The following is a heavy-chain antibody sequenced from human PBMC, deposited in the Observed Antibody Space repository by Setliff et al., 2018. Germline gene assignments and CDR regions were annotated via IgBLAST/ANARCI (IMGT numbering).Heavy chain of an antibody. Sequence: PGGSLRLSCEASGFIFGSFGMYWVRQAPGKGLEWVAFIRYDGHNKYYADSVQGRFTISRDNSKNTLFLQMDSLRDDDTAVYYCAKDSLEVVIALHGMDVWGQGTTVTVSS. D-gene: IGHD2-21*01. CDR1: GFIFGSFG. V-gene: IGHV3-30*02. J-gene: IGHJ6*01. CDR3: AKDSLEVVIALHGMDV. CDR2: IRYDGHNK.